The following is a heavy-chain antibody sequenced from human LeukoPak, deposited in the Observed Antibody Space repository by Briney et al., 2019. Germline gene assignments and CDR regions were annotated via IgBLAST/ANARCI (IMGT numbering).Heavy chain of an antibody. CDR1: GLTFNNYS. D-gene: IGHD2-2*01. Sequence: GGSLRLSCAASGLTFNNYSMHWVRQAPGKGLEWVAVISYDGRNKHYPDSVKGRFTISRDISTDTLWLQMDSLRTEDTAVYYCAKGPLRGTAAAIDYWGQGTLVTVSS. V-gene: IGHV3-30*18. J-gene: IGHJ4*02. CDR2: ISYDGRNK. CDR3: AKGPLRGTAAAIDY.